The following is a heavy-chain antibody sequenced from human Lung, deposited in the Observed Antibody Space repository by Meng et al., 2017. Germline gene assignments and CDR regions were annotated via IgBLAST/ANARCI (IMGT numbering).Heavy chain of an antibody. D-gene: IGHD6-13*01. V-gene: IGHV1-2*06. CDR1: GYTFAAYW. Sequence: QVQLMQLGTEVKKRGASVKVSCKASGYTFAAYWIQWVRQAPGQGLEWMGRIDPKSDNTHYAQKFQGRVTMTRDTSISTAYMELSGLRSDDTAVYYCARDEDISAAGYLLGDFWGQGTLVPSPQ. CDR3: ARDEDISAAGYLLGDF. CDR2: IDPKSDNT. J-gene: IGHJ4*02.